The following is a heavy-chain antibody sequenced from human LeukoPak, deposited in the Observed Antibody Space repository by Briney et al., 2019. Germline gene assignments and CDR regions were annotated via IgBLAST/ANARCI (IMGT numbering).Heavy chain of an antibody. CDR2: IIPILGIA. Sequence: ASVKVSCKASGGTLSSYAISWVRQAPGQGLEWMGRIIPILGIANYAQKFQGRVTITADKSTSTAYMELSSLRSEDTAVYYCARVKGTDFWSGYPTYGMDVWGQGTTVTVSS. CDR3: ARVKGTDFWSGYPTYGMDV. D-gene: IGHD3-3*01. J-gene: IGHJ6*02. CDR1: GGTLSSYA. V-gene: IGHV1-69*04.